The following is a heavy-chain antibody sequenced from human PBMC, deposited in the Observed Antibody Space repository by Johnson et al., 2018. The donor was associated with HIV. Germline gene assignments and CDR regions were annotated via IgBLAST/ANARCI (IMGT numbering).Heavy chain of an antibody. V-gene: IGHV3-20*04. CDR1: GFTFDDYG. CDR2: INWNGGST. CDR3: AKDIGDGNNRWGAFDF. Sequence: VQLVESGGGVVRPGGSLRLSCAASGFTFDDYGMSWVRQAPGKGLEWVSGINWNGGSTGYGDSVKGRFTISRDNSKNTLFLQMSSLRAEDAAVYYCAKDIGDGNNRWGAFDFWGQGTMVTVSS. J-gene: IGHJ3*01. D-gene: IGHD5-24*01.